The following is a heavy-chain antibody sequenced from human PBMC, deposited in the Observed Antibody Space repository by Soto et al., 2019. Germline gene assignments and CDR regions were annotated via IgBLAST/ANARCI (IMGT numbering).Heavy chain of an antibody. J-gene: IGHJ4*02. CDR1: GFSLSNARMG. V-gene: IGHV2-26*01. CDR2: IFSNDEK. CDR3: ARISSSPAGMRTFDY. D-gene: IGHD6-13*01. Sequence: QVTLKESGPVLVKPTEPLTLTCTVSGFSLSNARMGVSWIRQPPGKALEWLAHIFSNDEKSYSTSLKSRLTISKDTSKSQVVLTMTNMDPVDTATYYCARISSSPAGMRTFDYWGQGTLVTVSS.